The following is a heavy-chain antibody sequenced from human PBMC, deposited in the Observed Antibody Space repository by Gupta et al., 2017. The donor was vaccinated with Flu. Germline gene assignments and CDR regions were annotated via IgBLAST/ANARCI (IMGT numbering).Heavy chain of an antibody. CDR1: GGSISNFY. J-gene: IGHJ6*02. CDR2: IFYRRST. V-gene: IGHV4-59*01. D-gene: IGHD5-24*01. CDR3: ACGNGYTDV. Sequence: QVQLQESCPGLVKPSETLALTCTVSGGSISNFYWPWIRQPPVQGMEWIGYIFYRRSTINNPSLKIRVTISVETTKCQLSMRTGYITAADTSVDDGACGNGYTDVWGHGTMVTVSS.